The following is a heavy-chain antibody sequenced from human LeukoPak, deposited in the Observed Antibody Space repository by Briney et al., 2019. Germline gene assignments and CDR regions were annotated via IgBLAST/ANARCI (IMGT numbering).Heavy chain of an antibody. D-gene: IGHD1-26*01. CDR2: IIPIFGTA. J-gene: IGHJ4*02. V-gene: IGHV1-69*13. CDR1: GGTFSSYA. CDR3: ARGSIVGATFDYFDY. Sequence: ASVKVSCKASGGTFSSYAISWVRQAPGQGLEWMGGIIPIFGTANYAQKFQGRVAITADESTSTAYMELSSLRSEDTAVYYCARGSIVGATFDYFDYWGQGTLVTVSS.